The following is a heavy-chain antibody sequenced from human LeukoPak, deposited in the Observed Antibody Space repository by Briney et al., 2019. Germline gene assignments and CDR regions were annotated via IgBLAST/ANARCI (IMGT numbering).Heavy chain of an antibody. CDR2: ISYDGSNK. CDR3: AKEGYCSGGSCYPRFDP. J-gene: IGHJ5*02. D-gene: IGHD2-15*01. CDR1: GFTFSSYG. Sequence: GRSLRLSRAASGFTFSSYGMHWVRQAPDKGLEWVAVISYDGSNKYYADSVKGRFTISRDNSKNTLYLQMNSLRAEDTAVYYCAKEGYCSGGSCYPRFDPWGQGTLVTVSS. V-gene: IGHV3-30*18.